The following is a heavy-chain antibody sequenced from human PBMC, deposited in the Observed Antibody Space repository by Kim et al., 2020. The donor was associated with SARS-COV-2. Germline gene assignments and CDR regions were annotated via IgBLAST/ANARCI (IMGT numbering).Heavy chain of an antibody. V-gene: IGHV4-39*01. Sequence: PSLKSRVTISVDPSKNQFSLKLSSVTAADTAVYYCARPSGWGGGNFWFDPWGQGTLVTVSS. D-gene: IGHD2-21*01. J-gene: IGHJ5*02. CDR3: ARPSGWGGGNFWFDP.